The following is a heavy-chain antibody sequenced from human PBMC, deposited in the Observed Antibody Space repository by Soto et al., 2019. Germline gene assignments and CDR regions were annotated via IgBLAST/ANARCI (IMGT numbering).Heavy chain of an antibody. CDR1: GYAFTSYD. D-gene: IGHD2-15*01. J-gene: IGHJ6*03. Sequence: QVQLVQSGAEVKKPGASMKVSCKASGYAFTSYDLNWVRQATGQGLEWMGWMNPNSGNTGYAQRFHGRITMTRDTSTSTAYMELSSLGFEDTAVYYCARNKIFCRGGGTSCYLPYHYMDVWGTGTTVTVSS. CDR2: MNPNSGNT. CDR3: ARNKIFCRGGGTSCYLPYHYMDV. V-gene: IGHV1-8*01.